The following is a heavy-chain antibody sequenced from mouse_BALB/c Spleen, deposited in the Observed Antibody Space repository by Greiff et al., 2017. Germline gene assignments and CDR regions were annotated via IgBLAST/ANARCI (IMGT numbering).Heavy chain of an antibody. J-gene: IGHJ1*01. D-gene: IGHD2-1*01. CDR2: ISSGSSTI. CDR3: ARNGNWSYWYFDV. CDR1: GFTFSSFG. V-gene: IGHV5-17*02. Sequence: EVKLVESGGGLVQPGGSRKLSCAASGFTFSSFGMHWVRQAPEKGLEWVAYISSGSSTIYYADTVKGRFTISIDNPKNTLFLQMTSLRSEDTAMYYCARNGNWSYWYFDVWGAGTTVTVSS.